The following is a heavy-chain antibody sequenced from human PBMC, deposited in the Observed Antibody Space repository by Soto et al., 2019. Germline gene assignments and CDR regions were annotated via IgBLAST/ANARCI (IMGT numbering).Heavy chain of an antibody. D-gene: IGHD1-26*01. CDR1: GGSISSYY. Sequence: SETLSLTCTVSGGSISSYYWSWIRQPPGKGLEWIGYIYYSGSTNYNPSLKSRVTISVDTSKNQFSLKLSSVTAADTAVYYCARARGRSRDYYYGMDVWAKGPRSPSP. J-gene: IGHJ6*02. CDR2: IYYSGST. CDR3: ARARGRSRDYYYGMDV. V-gene: IGHV4-59*01.